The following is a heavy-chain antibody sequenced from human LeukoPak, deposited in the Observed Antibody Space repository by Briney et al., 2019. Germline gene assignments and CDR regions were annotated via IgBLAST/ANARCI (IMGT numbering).Heavy chain of an antibody. CDR2: MNPNSGNT. V-gene: IGHV1-8*01. CDR1: GYTFTSYD. Sequence: ASVKVSCKASGYTFTSYDINWVRQATGQGLEWMGWMNPNSGNTGYAQKFQGRVTMTRSTSISTAYMELSSLRSEDTAVYYCARGRRYGRGYDYECWGQGTLVTVSS. J-gene: IGHJ4*02. CDR3: ARGRRYGRGYDYEC. D-gene: IGHD5-12*01.